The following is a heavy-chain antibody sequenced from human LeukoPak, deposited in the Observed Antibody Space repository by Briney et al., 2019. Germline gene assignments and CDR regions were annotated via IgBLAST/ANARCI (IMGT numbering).Heavy chain of an antibody. CDR3: ARGDRVDY. D-gene: IGHD3-10*01. CDR2: ISSSGTST. CDR1: GFSFSSYE. V-gene: IGHV3-48*03. Sequence: GGSLRLSCAASGFSFSSYEMNWVRQVPGKGLEWVSHISSSGTSTYYADSAKGRFTISRDNAKNSLYLQTNSLRVEDTAVYYWARGDRVDYWGQGTLLTVSS. J-gene: IGHJ4*02.